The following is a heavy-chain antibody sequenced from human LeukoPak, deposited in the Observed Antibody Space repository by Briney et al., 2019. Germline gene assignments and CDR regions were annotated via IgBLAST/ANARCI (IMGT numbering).Heavy chain of an antibody. CDR3: ARYGSGSAYRDPFDY. Sequence: GGSLRLSCAASGFSFIDYAMNWVRQAPGEGLEWISYITVESDIIHYADSVKGRFTISRDNAKKSLYLQMNSLRAEDTAVYYCARYGSGSAYRDPFDYWGQGTLVTVSS. J-gene: IGHJ4*02. D-gene: IGHD3-10*01. CDR1: GFSFIDYA. V-gene: IGHV3-48*01. CDR2: ITVESDII.